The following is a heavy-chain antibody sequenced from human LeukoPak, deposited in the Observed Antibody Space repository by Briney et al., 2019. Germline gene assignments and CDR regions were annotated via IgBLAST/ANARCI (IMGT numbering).Heavy chain of an antibody. J-gene: IGHJ4*02. CDR1: GFTFDSYE. CDR2: TSSNGYTK. Sequence: PGGSLILSCAASGFTFDSYEMNWVRQAPGKGLEWISYTSSNGYTKNYADSVKGRFTISRDNAKNSLYLQMNSLRAEDTAVYYCARELGGSGFDYWGQGTLVTVSS. CDR3: ARELGGSGFDY. D-gene: IGHD6-19*01. V-gene: IGHV3-48*03.